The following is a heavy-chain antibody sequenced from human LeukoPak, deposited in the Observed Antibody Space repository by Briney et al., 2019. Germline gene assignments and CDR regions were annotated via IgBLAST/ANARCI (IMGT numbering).Heavy chain of an antibody. CDR3: ARARDFWSASDAFDI. D-gene: IGHD3-3*01. J-gene: IGHJ3*02. V-gene: IGHV4-34*01. CDR1: GGSISSYY. CDR2: INHSGST. Sequence: SETLSLTCTVSGGSISSYYWSWIRQPPGKGLEWIGEINHSGSTNYNPSLKSRVTISVDTSKNQFSLKLSSVTAADTAVYYCARARDFWSASDAFDIWGQGTMVTVSS.